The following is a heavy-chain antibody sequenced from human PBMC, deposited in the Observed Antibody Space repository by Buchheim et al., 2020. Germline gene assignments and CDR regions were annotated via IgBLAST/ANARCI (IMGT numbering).Heavy chain of an antibody. D-gene: IGHD3-22*01. V-gene: IGHV4-39*07. Sequence: QLQLQESGPGRVKPSETLSLTCTVSGGSIDSRNYNWGWIRQPPGEGLEWIGTICSTGTTYYNPSLKSRVTLSVDTSKNQFHLKLSSVTAADTAVYYCARDPYYYDNSGYKYFFDYWGQGIL. CDR1: GGSIDSRNYN. CDR2: ICSTGTT. J-gene: IGHJ4*02. CDR3: ARDPYYYDNSGYKYFFDY.